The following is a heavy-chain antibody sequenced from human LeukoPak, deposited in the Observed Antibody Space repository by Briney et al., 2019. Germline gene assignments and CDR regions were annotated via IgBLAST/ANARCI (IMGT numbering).Heavy chain of an antibody. CDR1: GFTFSGYS. CDR2: ISSSSTTT. D-gene: IGHD3-22*01. CDR3: ARDRGYYDNLDAFDI. J-gene: IGHJ3*02. Sequence: PGGSLRLSCAASGFTFSGYSMNWVRRAPGKGLEWVSYISSSSTTTYYADSVKGRFTISRDNAKNSLYLQMNSLRAEDTAVYYCARDRGYYDNLDAFDIWGQGTMVTVSS. V-gene: IGHV3-48*01.